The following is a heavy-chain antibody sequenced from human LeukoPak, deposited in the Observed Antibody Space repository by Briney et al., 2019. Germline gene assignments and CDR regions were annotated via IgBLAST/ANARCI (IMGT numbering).Heavy chain of an antibody. Sequence: SETLSLTCTVSGYSISSGYYWGWIRQPPGKGLEWIGSIYHSGSTYYNPSLKSRVTISVDTSKNQFSLKLSSVTAADTAVYYCARGSSMILGGGFDPWGQGTLVTVSS. V-gene: IGHV4-38-2*02. CDR3: ARGSSMILGGGFDP. CDR2: IYHSGST. D-gene: IGHD3-16*01. J-gene: IGHJ5*02. CDR1: GYSISSGYY.